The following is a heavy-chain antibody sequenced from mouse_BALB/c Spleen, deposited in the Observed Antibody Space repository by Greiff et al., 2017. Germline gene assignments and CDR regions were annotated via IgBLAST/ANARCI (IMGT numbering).Heavy chain of an antibody. CDR2: INPYNDGT. D-gene: IGHD2-2*01. V-gene: IGHV1-14*01. Sequence: EVQLQESGPELVKPGASVKMSCKASGYTFTSYVMHWVKQKPGQGLEWIGYINPYNDGTKYNEKFKGKATLTSDKSSSTAYMELSSLTSEDSAVYYCARDYGYEGYAMDYWGQGTSVTVSS. CDR3: ARDYGYEGYAMDY. CDR1: GYTFTSYV. J-gene: IGHJ4*01.